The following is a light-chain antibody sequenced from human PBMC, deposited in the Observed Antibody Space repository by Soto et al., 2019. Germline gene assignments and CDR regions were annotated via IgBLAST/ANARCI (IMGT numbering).Light chain of an antibody. V-gene: IGKV1-5*03. CDR1: QSISSW. CDR3: QQYDSHLVT. Sequence: DIKMTQSPSTLSASVGDRVSITCRASQSISSWLVWYQQKPGKAPKLLIYKASNLESGVPSRFSGSGSGTDFTLTISSLQPDDFATYYCQQYDSHLVTFGQGTRLEIK. J-gene: IGKJ5*01. CDR2: KAS.